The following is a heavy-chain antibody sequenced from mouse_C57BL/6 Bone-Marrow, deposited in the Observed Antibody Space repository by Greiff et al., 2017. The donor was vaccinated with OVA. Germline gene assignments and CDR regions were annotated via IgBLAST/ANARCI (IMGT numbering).Heavy chain of an antibody. CDR2: ILPGSGST. D-gene: IGHD1-1*01. Sequence: VHLVESGAELMKPGASVKLSCKATGYTFTGYWIEWVKQRPGHGLEWIGEILPGSGSTNYNEKFKGKATFTADTSSNTAYMQLSSLTTEDSAIYYCARRAFYYYYGKSYFDYWGQGTTLTVSS. V-gene: IGHV1-9*01. CDR3: ARRAFYYYYGKSYFDY. J-gene: IGHJ2*01. CDR1: GYTFTGYW.